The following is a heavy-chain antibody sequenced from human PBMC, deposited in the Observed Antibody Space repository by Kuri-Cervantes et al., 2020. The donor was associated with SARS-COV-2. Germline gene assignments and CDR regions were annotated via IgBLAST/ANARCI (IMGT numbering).Heavy chain of an antibody. J-gene: IGHJ1*01. Sequence: ASVKVSCKVSGYTLTELSMHWVRQAPGKGLEWMGGFDPEDGETTYAQKFQGRVIFTADESSSTAYMEVNSLTSEDTAVYYCATSFPRGSLEYFQHWGQGTLVTSPQ. CDR2: FDPEDGET. D-gene: IGHD6-13*01. CDR3: ATSFPRGSLEYFQH. V-gene: IGHV1-24*01. CDR1: GYTLTELS.